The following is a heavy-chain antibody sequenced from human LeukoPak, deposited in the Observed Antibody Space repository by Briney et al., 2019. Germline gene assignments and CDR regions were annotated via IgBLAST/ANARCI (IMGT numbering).Heavy chain of an antibody. CDR1: GFTFRDFY. CDR3: ASMGGRLRYFDWLLPFDY. CDR2: ISSSSSYT. D-gene: IGHD3-9*01. Sequence: GGAPRLSCAASGFTFRDFYMSWVRRAPGKGLEWVSYISSSSSYTNYADSVKGRFTISRDNAKNSLYLQMNSLRAEDTAVYYCASMGGRLRYFDWLLPFDYWGQGTLVTVSS. J-gene: IGHJ4*02. V-gene: IGHV3-11*06.